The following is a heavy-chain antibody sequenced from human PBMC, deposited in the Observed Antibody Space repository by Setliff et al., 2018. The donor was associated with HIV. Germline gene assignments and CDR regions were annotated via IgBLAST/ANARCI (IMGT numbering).Heavy chain of an antibody. V-gene: IGHV1-2*04. Sequence: ASVKVSCKASGFSFNAFYMHWVRQAPGQGIEYMGWINPNSGGTNYAQKFQGWVTMNSDSSISTAYMELSRLKSDDTAVYYCAIVEGYCDGVSCYSVYYGMDVWGQGTTVTVSS. CDR3: AIVEGYCDGVSCYSVYYGMDV. CDR2: INPNSGGT. CDR1: GFSFNAFY. J-gene: IGHJ6*02. D-gene: IGHD2-15*01.